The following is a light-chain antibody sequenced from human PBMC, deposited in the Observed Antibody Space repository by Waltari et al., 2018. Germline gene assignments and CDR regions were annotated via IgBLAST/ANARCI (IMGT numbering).Light chain of an antibody. CDR2: RNN. J-gene: IGLJ1*01. Sequence: QSVLTQPPSASGTPGQRVTISCSGSSSNIGSKYVYWYQQLPGTAPKLLIYRNNQLPSGVPYRFSGSKSGTSASLAISGLRSEDEADYYCAAWDDSLSVYVFGTGTKVTVL. V-gene: IGLV1-47*01. CDR1: SSNIGSKY. CDR3: AAWDDSLSVYV.